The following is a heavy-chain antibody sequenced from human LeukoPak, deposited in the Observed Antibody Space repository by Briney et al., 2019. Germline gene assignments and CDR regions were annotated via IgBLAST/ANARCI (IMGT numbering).Heavy chain of an antibody. V-gene: IGHV4-34*01. Sequence: SETLSLTCAVYGGSFSGYYWSWIRQPPGKGLEWIGEINHSGSTNYNPSLKSRVTISVDTPKNQFSLKLSSVTAAGTAVHYCARGQTHAFDIWGQGTMVTVSS. CDR3: ARGQTHAFDI. CDR2: INHSGST. CDR1: GGSFSGYY. J-gene: IGHJ3*02.